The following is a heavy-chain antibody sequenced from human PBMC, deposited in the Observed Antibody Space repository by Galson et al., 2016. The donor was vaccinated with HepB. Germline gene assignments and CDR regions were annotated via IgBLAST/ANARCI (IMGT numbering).Heavy chain of an antibody. Sequence: SLRLSCATSGFTFNNYGMNWVRQAPGKGLEWVAVISYDGNNGHYADAVKGRFTISRDSSTNTVYLQMNSLRADDTAVYFCARDRGLLHYYYGMGVWGQGTTVTVSS. CDR2: ISYDGNNG. J-gene: IGHJ6*02. CDR1: GFTFNNYG. CDR3: ARDRGLLHYYYGMGV. V-gene: IGHV3-33*08. D-gene: IGHD4-17*01.